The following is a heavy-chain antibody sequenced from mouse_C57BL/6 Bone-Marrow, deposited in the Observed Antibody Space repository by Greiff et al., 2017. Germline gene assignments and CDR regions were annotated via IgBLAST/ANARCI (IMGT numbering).Heavy chain of an antibody. J-gene: IGHJ2*01. V-gene: IGHV14-4*01. CDR2: IDPENGDT. Sequence: EVQLQQSGAELVRPGASVKLSCTASGFNIKDDYMHWVKQRPEQGLEWIGWIDPENGDTEYASKFQGKATITADTSSNTAYLPLSRLTSEDTAVYYCTPITTVVATDYWGQGTTLTVSS. D-gene: IGHD1-1*01. CDR3: TPITTVVATDY. CDR1: GFNIKDDY.